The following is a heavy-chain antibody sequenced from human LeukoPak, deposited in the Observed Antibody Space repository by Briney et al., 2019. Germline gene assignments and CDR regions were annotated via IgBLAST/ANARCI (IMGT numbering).Heavy chain of an antibody. CDR3: ARAKEIAAAGTYYFDY. Sequence: SETLSLTCTVSGGSISSSSYYWGWIRQPPGKGLEWIGSIYYSGSTYYNPSLKSRVTISVDTSKNQFSLKLSSVTAADTAVYYCARAKEIAAAGTYYFDYWGQGTLVTVSS. D-gene: IGHD6-25*01. CDR2: IYYSGST. J-gene: IGHJ4*02. CDR1: GGSISSSSYY. V-gene: IGHV4-39*07.